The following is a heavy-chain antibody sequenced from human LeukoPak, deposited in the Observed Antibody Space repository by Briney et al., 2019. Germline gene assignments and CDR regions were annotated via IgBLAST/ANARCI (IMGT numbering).Heavy chain of an antibody. CDR2: IYYRGST. Sequence: PSGTLSLTCTVSGGSISGYYWSWIRQPPGKELEWIGYIYYRGSTKYNPSLKSRVTISVDTSKNQFSLKLTSVIAADTAVYYCARGFDGVAGWFDPWGQGTLVTVSS. D-gene: IGHD3-9*01. V-gene: IGHV4-59*01. CDR3: ARGFDGVAGWFDP. CDR1: GGSISGYY. J-gene: IGHJ5*02.